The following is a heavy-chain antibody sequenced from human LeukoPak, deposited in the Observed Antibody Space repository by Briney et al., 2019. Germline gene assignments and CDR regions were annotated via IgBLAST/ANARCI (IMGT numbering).Heavy chain of an antibody. J-gene: IGHJ6*03. CDR3: ARDVGYSSSWYGGAYPPYYYMDV. CDR2: INPNSGGT. V-gene: IGHV1-2*02. D-gene: IGHD6-13*01. Sequence: ASVKVSCKASGYTFTGYYMHWVRQAPGQGLEWMGWINPNSGGTNYAQKFQGRVTMIRDTSISTAYMELSRLRSDDTAVYYCARDVGYSSSWYGGAYPPYYYMDVWGQGTLVTVSS. CDR1: GYTFTGYY.